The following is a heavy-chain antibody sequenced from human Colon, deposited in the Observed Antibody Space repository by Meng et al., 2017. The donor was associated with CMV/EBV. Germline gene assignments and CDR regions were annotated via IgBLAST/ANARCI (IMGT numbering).Heavy chain of an antibody. CDR2: MNSNRRTP. CDR3: ARGGVSYDY. J-gene: IGHJ4*02. D-gene: IGHD3-16*01. V-gene: IGHV1-8*01. Sequence: KVPCQSSGYALTPFGIRWGRQAAGQGLEWMGWMNSNRRTPAYVQKHQGRITMNRNTSISTVYMELHSLRSDEPAVYYCARGGVSYDYWGQGTLVTVSS. CDR1: GYALTPFG.